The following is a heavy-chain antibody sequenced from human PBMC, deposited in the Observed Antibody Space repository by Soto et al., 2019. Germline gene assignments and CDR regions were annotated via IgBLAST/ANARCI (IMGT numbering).Heavy chain of an antibody. CDR2: ISATGGST. CDR1: GFTFNNYA. CDR3: AKDRLAGNFDY. J-gene: IGHJ4*02. Sequence: GGSLRLSCAASGFTFNNYAMNWVRQAPGMGLEWVATISATGGSTYYADSVKGRFTISRDNSKNTLYLQMNGLRVEDTAVYYCAKDRLAGNFDYWGQGTQVTVSS. V-gene: IGHV3-23*01.